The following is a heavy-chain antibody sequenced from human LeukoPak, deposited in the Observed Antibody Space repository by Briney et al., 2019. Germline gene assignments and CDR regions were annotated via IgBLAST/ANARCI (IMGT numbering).Heavy chain of an antibody. CDR3: ARDPGLAAAAPRWFDP. D-gene: IGHD6-13*01. V-gene: IGHV1-18*01. CDR2: ISAYNGNT. Sequence: ASVKASCKASGYTFTSYGISWVRQAPGQGLEWMGWISAYNGNTNYAQKLQGRVTMTTDTSTSTAYMELRSLRSDDTAVYYCARDPGLAAAAPRWFDPWGQGTLVTVSS. J-gene: IGHJ5*02. CDR1: GYTFTSYG.